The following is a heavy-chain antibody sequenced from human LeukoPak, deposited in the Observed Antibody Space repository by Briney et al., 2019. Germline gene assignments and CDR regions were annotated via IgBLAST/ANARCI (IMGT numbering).Heavy chain of an antibody. Sequence: KTGGSLRLSCAASGFTFSDSYMSWIRQAPGKGLEWVSYISSSSSDTNYADSVKGRFTISRDNAKNSLYLQMNSLGAEDTAVYYCARGSRAIQLGDDYWGQGTLVTVSS. CDR3: ARGSRAIQLGDDY. CDR1: GFTFSDSY. J-gene: IGHJ4*02. CDR2: ISSSSSDT. V-gene: IGHV3-11*06. D-gene: IGHD6-6*01.